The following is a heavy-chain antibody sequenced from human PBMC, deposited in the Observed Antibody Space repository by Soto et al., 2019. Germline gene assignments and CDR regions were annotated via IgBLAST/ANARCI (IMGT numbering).Heavy chain of an antibody. Sequence: QVQLVESGGGVVQPGRSLRLSCAASGFTFSSYAMHWVRQAPGKGLEWVAVISYDGSNKYYADSVKGRFTISSDNSKNTLYLQMNSLRAEDTAVYYCARDGPYSYGTFDYWGQGTLVTVSS. CDR3: ARDGPYSYGTFDY. CDR1: GFTFSSYA. V-gene: IGHV3-30-3*01. D-gene: IGHD5-18*01. J-gene: IGHJ4*02. CDR2: ISYDGSNK.